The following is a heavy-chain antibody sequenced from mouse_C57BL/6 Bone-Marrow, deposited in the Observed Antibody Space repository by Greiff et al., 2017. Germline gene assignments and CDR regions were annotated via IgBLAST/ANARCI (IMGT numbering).Heavy chain of an antibody. CDR1: GYTFTSYW. J-gene: IGHJ3*01. CDR3: ARTYGYGGFAY. D-gene: IGHD2-2*01. Sequence: QVQLQQPGAELVKPGASVKLSCKASGYTFTSYWMQWVKQRPGQGLEWIGEIDPSDSYTNYNQKFKGKATLTVDTSSSTAYMQLSSLTSEDSAVYYCARTYGYGGFAYWGQGTLVTVSA. CDR2: IDPSDSYT. V-gene: IGHV1-50*01.